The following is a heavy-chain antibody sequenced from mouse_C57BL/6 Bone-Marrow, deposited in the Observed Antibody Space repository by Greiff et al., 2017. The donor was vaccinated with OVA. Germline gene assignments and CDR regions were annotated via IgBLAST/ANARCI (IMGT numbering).Heavy chain of an antibody. J-gene: IGHJ2*01. CDR2: IDPENGDT. CDR1: GFNIKDDY. CDR3: TTYRY. V-gene: IGHV14-4*01. Sequence: DVHLVESGAELVRPGASVKLSCTASGFNIKDDYMHWVKERPEQGLEWIGWIDPENGDTKYASKFQGKATITADTSSKTVYLHLSSLTSEDTAVYYCTTYRYWGQGTTLTVSS.